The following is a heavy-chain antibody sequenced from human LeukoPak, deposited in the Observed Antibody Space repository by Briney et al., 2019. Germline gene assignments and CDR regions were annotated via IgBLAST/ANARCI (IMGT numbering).Heavy chain of an antibody. CDR2: IQYDGNTI. CDR1: GFTYSHNG. CDR3: AKGSALVGAFDI. Sequence: GGSLRLSCVASGFTYSHNGMHWVRQAPGKGLEWVAFIQYDGNTIFYADSVKGRFTISRDNSKNTLYLRMNSLRAEDTAVYYCAKGSALVGAFDIWGQGTMVTVSS. D-gene: IGHD2-15*01. V-gene: IGHV3-30*02. J-gene: IGHJ3*02.